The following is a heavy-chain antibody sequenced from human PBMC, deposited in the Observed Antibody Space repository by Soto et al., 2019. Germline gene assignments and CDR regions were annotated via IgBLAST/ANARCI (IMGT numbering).Heavy chain of an antibody. CDR1: GYTFTSYD. CDR2: MNPDSGNT. Sequence: ASVKVSCKASGYTFTSYDINWVRQATGQGLEWMGWMNPDSGNTGYAQKFQGRVTMTRNTSISTAYMELSSLRSEDTAVYYCARDPGGIAARPPYYYGMDVCAQGTTVTVSS. V-gene: IGHV1-8*01. CDR3: ARDPGGIAARPPYYYGMDV. D-gene: IGHD6-6*01. J-gene: IGHJ6*02.